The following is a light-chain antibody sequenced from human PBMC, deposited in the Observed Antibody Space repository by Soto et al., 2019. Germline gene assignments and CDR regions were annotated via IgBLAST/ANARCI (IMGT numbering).Light chain of an antibody. CDR1: SSDDALYLY. Sequence: QSALTQAASVSGSPGQSITISCTCTSSDDALYLYVSWFQQHPGKAPRLLIYDVNKRPSGVPLRFSGSRSGKTASLNISGLQADDEADYYCSGSLCANRYVFGTGTKVTVL. CDR3: SGSLCANRYV. CDR2: DVN. V-gene: IGLV2-14*01. J-gene: IGLJ1*01.